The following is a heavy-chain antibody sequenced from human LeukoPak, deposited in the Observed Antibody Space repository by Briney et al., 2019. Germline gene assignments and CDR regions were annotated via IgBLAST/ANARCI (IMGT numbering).Heavy chain of an antibody. J-gene: IGHJ6*03. V-gene: IGHV4-34*01. CDR1: GASFSGYY. CDR2: INHSGST. Sequence: SETLSLTCAVYGASFSGYYWSWIRHPPGRGLEWIGEINHSGSTNYNPSRKSRVTIPVETSKNQFSLKLPSVSAADTAVYYCARISSGWPHYYMDVWGKGNTVTVSS. D-gene: IGHD6-19*01. CDR3: ARISSGWPHYYMDV.